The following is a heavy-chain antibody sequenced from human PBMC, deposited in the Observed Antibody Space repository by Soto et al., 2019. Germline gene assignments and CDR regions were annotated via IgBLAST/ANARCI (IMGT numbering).Heavy chain of an antibody. Sequence: EVQLVESGGGLVQPGGSLRPSCAASGFTFSSYSMHWVRQAPGKGLEWVSYISPSSSSIYYADSVKGRFTISRDNAKNSLYLQMNSLRAEDTAVYYCARVAYYYDSSGYFYWGPGTLVTVSS. D-gene: IGHD3-22*01. CDR1: GFTFSSYS. V-gene: IGHV3-48*01. J-gene: IGHJ4*02. CDR2: ISPSSSSI. CDR3: ARVAYYYDSSGYFY.